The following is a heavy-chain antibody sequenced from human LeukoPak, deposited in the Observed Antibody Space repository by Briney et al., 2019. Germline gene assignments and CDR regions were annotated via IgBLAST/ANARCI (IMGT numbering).Heavy chain of an antibody. CDR1: GYTFTGYY. CDR2: INPNSGVT. D-gene: IGHD3-22*01. J-gene: IGHJ5*02. V-gene: IGHV1-2*02. Sequence: ASVKVSCKASGYTFTGYYIHWDRQAPGPGLEWMGWINPNSGVTNYAQKFQGRVTTTRDTSVSTAYMELSRLRSDDTAVYYCARDYRSYYYDSSKGSWFDPWGQGTLVTVSS. CDR3: ARDYRSYYYDSSKGSWFDP.